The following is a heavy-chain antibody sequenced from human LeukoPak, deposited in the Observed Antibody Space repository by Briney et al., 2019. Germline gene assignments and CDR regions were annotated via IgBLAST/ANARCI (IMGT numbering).Heavy chain of an antibody. CDR3: ASFFGGVSI. CDR2: ISSSSSTI. Sequence: GGALRLSCAASGFTFSSYSMNWVRQAPGKGLEWVSYISSSSSTIYYADSVKGRFTISRDNAKTSLYLQMNSLRAEDTAVYYCASFFGGVSIWGQGTLVTVSS. J-gene: IGHJ4*02. D-gene: IGHD3-16*01. CDR1: GFTFSSYS. V-gene: IGHV3-48*04.